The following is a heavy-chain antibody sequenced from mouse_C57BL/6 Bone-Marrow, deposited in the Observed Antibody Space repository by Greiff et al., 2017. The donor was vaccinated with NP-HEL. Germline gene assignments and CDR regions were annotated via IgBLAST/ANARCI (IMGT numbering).Heavy chain of an antibody. J-gene: IGHJ2*01. V-gene: IGHV5-4*01. CDR1: GFTFSSYA. D-gene: IGHD2-5*01. CDR3: ARDQDYSNYADY. Sequence: EVNVVESGGGLVKPGGSLKLSCAASGFTFSSYAMSWVRQTPEKRLEWVATISDGGSYTYYPDNVKGRFTISRDNAKNNLYLQMSHLKSEDTAMYYCARDQDYSNYADYWGQGTTLTVSS. CDR2: ISDGGSYT.